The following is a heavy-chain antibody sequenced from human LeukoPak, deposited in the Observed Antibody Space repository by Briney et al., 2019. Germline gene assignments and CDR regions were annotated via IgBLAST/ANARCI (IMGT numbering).Heavy chain of an antibody. CDR3: AKAVSAAMVPYYFDY. CDR2: XSGSGGST. D-gene: IGHD5-18*01. V-gene: IGHV3-23*01. J-gene: IGHJ4*02. CDR1: GFTFSSYA. Sequence: PGGSLRLSCAASGFTFSSYAMSWVRQAPGKGLEXXXXXSGSGGSTYYADSVKGRFTISRDNSKNTLYLQMNSLRAEDTAVYYCAKAVSAAMVPYYFDYWGQGTLVTVSS.